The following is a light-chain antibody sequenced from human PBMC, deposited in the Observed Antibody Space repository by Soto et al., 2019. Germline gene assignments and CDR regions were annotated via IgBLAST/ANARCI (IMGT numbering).Light chain of an antibody. CDR3: QQRYAWPPIT. J-gene: IGKJ5*01. CDR2: DAS. Sequence: EIVLTQSPATLSLSRGERATLSCRASRSVRSYLAWYQQKPGQAPRLLIYDASNRAAGIPARFSGSGSETDFTLTISNLEPEDFAVYYCQQRYAWPPITFGQGTRLEIK. CDR1: RSVRSY. V-gene: IGKV3-11*01.